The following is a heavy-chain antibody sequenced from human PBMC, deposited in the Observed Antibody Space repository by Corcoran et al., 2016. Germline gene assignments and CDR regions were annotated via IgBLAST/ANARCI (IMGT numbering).Heavy chain of an antibody. D-gene: IGHD5-18*01. CDR1: GYTFTSYY. Sequence: QVQLVQSGAEVKKPGASVKVSCKASGYTFTSYYMHWVRQAPGQGLEWMGIINPSGGSTSYGQKFQGRVTMTRDTSTSTVYMELSSLRSEDTAVDYCARVSAAMGGLYDYWGQGTLVNVSS. V-gene: IGHV1-46*01. CDR3: ARVSAAMGGLYDY. J-gene: IGHJ4*02. CDR2: INPSGGST.